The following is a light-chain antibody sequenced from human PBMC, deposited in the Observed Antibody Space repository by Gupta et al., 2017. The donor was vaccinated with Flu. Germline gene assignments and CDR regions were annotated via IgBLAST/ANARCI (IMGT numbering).Light chain of an antibody. V-gene: IGLV1-44*01. CDR1: SSNIGSNF. Sequence: QSVLAQPPTASGTPGQRVTMSCSGRSSNIGSNFVNWYQQVPGTAPKLLIYGNNQRPSGVPDRFSGSKSGTSASLAISGLQSEDEADYYCAAWDDSLNGHYVFGTGTKVTVL. J-gene: IGLJ1*01. CDR3: AAWDDSLNGHYV. CDR2: GNN.